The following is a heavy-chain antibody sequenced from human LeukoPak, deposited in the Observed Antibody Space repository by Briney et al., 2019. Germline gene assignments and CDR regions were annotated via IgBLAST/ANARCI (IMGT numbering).Heavy chain of an antibody. V-gene: IGHV4-34*01. J-gene: IGHJ6*03. CDR3: ARGFHDYYYYYMDV. CDR2: INHSGST. Sequence: SGTLCLTCAVYGGSFSGYYWSWVRQPPGKGLEWVGEINHSGSTNYNPSLKSRVTISVDTSKNQFSLKLSSVTAADTAVYYCARGFHDYYYYYMDVWGKGTTVTVS. CDR1: GGSFSGYY.